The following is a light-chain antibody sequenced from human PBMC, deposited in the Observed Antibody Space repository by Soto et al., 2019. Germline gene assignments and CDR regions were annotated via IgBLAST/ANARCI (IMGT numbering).Light chain of an antibody. CDR2: WAS. Sequence: DIVMTQSPDSLAVSLGERATINCKSSQRVLFRPNKKTYLAWYQQKPGQPPKMFIYWASTRESGVTDRFSGSGSGTDFTLTISSLQAEDVAVYYCQQYYTTPPTFGQGTKLEIK. V-gene: IGKV4-1*01. J-gene: IGKJ2*01. CDR3: QQYYTTPPT. CDR1: QRVLFRPNKKTY.